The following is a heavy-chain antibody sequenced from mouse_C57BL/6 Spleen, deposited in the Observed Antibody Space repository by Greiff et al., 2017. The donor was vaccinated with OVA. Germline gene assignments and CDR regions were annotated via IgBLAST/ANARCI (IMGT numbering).Heavy chain of an antibody. CDR3: TRHNGSSPDY. CDR2: ISSGGDYI. Sequence: DVMLVESGEGLVKPGGSLKLSCAASGFTFSSYAMSWVRQTPEKRLEWVAYISSGGDYIYYADTVKGRFTISRDNARNTLYLQMSSLKSEDTAMYYCTRHNGSSPDYWGQGTTLTVSS. D-gene: IGHD1-1*01. J-gene: IGHJ2*01. V-gene: IGHV5-9-1*02. CDR1: GFTFSSYA.